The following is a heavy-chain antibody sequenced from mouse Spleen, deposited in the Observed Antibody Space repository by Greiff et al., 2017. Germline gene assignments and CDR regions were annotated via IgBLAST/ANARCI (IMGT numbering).Heavy chain of an antibody. V-gene: IGHV5-9-1*01. D-gene: IGHD1-1*01. J-gene: IGHJ2*01. CDR2: ISSGGSYT. CDR3: ARPNYYGSSPFDY. Sequence: DVMLVESGGGLVKPGGSLKLSCAASGFTFSSYAMSWVRQTPEKRLEWVATISSGGSYTYYPDSVKGRFTISRDNAKNTLYLQMSSLRSEDTAMYYCARPNYYGSSPFDYWGQGTTLTVSS. CDR1: GFTFSSYA.